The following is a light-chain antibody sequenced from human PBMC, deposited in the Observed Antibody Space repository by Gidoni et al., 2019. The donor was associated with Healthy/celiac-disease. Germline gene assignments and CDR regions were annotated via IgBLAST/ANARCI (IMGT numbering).Light chain of an antibody. CDR3: QQHGSSPPLT. CDR2: GAS. CDR1: QSVSSSY. V-gene: IGKV3-20*01. Sequence: DIVLTQSPGTLSLSPGESATLSCRASQSVSSSYLAWYQQKPGQAPRLLIYGASSRATGIPDRCSGSGSGTDFTLTISRLEPEDFAVYYCQQHGSSPPLTFGQGTKLEIK. J-gene: IGKJ2*01.